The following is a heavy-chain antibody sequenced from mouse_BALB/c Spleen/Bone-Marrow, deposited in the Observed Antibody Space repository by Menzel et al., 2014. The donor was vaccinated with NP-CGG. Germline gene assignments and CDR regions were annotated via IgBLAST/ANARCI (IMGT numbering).Heavy chain of an antibody. CDR1: GFSLTSYG. J-gene: IGHJ4*01. D-gene: IGHD2-12*01. CDR3: ARNPIRRNAMDY. V-gene: IGHV2-2*02. CDR2: IWSGGTT. Sequence: VQLQQSGPGLVQPSQSLSITCTVSGFSLTSYGVHWVRQSPGKGLEWLGVIWSGGTTDYNAPFISRLSISKDNSKSQVLFKMNSLQANDTAIYYCARNPIRRNAMDYWGQGTSVTVSS.